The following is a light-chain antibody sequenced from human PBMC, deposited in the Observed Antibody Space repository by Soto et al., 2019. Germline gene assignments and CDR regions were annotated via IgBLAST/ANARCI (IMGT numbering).Light chain of an antibody. CDR1: SSDVCGYNY. CDR3: SSYTTSNTRQIV. J-gene: IGLJ1*01. CDR2: DVT. V-gene: IGLV2-14*03. Sequence: QSVLTQPASVSGAPGQSITISCTGNSSDVCGYNYVSWYQHHPGKAPKLIIYDVTNRPSRVSNPFSGSKSGNTASLTISGLQPEDEADYYCSSYTTSNTRQIVFGTGTKVTVL.